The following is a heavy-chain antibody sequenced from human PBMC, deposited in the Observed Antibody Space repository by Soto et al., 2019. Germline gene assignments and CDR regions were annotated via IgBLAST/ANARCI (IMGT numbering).Heavy chain of an antibody. CDR2: ISSNGGST. Sequence: EVQLVESGGGLVQPGGSLRLSCAASGFTFSSYAMHWVRQAPGKGLEYVSAISSNGGSTYYANSVKGRFTISRDNPKNTLYLQMGSLRAEDMAVYYCARVSVGYSGYDWRWFDPWGQGTLVTLSS. CDR1: GFTFSSYA. D-gene: IGHD5-12*01. J-gene: IGHJ5*02. CDR3: ARVSVGYSGYDWRWFDP. V-gene: IGHV3-64*01.